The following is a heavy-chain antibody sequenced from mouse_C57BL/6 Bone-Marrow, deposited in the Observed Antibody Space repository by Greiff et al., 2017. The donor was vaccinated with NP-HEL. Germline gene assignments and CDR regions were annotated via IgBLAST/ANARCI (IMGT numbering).Heavy chain of an antibody. CDR1: GYTFTDYY. CDR2: INPNNGGT. V-gene: IGHV1-26*01. Sequence: EVQLQQSGPELVKPGASVKISCKASGYTFTDYYMNWVKQSHGKSLEWIGDINPNNGGTSYNQKFKGKATLTVDKSSSTAYMELRSLTSEDSAVYYCARHYYDYDGYFDVWGTGTTVTVSS. D-gene: IGHD2-4*01. CDR3: ARHYYDYDGYFDV. J-gene: IGHJ1*03.